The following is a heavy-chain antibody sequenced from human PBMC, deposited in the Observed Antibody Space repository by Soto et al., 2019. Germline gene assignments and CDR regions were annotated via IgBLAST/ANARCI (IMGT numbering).Heavy chain of an antibody. CDR3: ARVPGYSIGDL. CDR1: GYTFTSYA. J-gene: IGHJ2*01. V-gene: IGHV1-3*01. D-gene: IGHD2-21*01. CDR2: INAGNGNT. Sequence: QVQLVQSGAEVKKPGASVKVSCKASGYTFTSYAMHWVRQAPGQRLEWMGWINAGNGNTKYSQKFQGRVTITRDTSTSTAYMELSSLRSEDTAVYYCARVPGYSIGDLWGRGTLVTVSS.